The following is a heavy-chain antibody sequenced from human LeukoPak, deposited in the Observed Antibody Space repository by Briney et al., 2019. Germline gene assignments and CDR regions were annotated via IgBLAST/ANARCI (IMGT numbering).Heavy chain of an antibody. CDR3: SRPEVGANYDAFDI. V-gene: IGHV1-18*01. CDR1: GYTFTSYG. CDR2: ISAYNGNT. Sequence: ASVKVSCKASGYTFTSYGISWVRQAPGQGLEWMGWISAYNGNTNYAQKLRGRVTMTTDTSTSTAYMELRSLRSDDTAVYYCSRPEVGANYDAFDIWGQGTMVTVSS. J-gene: IGHJ3*02. D-gene: IGHD1-26*01.